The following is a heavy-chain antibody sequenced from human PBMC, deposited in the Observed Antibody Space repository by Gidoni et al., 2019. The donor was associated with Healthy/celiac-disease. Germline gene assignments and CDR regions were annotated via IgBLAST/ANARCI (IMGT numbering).Heavy chain of an antibody. Sequence: EVQLVESGGGLVQPGGSLRLSCAASGFTFSDHYMDWVRQAPGKGLEWVGRTRNKANSYTTEYAASVKGRFTISRDDSKNSLYLQMNSLKTEDTAVYYCARGQLYYYDSSGSYYFDYWGQGTLVTVSS. V-gene: IGHV3-72*01. CDR3: ARGQLYYYDSSGSYYFDY. CDR1: GFTFSDHY. CDR2: TRNKANSYTT. D-gene: IGHD3-22*01. J-gene: IGHJ4*02.